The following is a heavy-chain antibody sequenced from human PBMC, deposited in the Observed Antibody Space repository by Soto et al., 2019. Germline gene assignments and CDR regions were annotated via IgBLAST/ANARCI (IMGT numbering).Heavy chain of an antibody. J-gene: IGHJ4*02. CDR2: INAGNGNT. Sequence: QVQLVQSGAEVKKPGASVKVSCKASGYTFTSYAMHWVRQAPGQRLEWMGWINAGNGNTKYSQKFQGRVTITRDTSASTAYMELSSLRSEDTAVYYCAREGKQWLVLYYFDYWGQGTLVTVSS. CDR3: AREGKQWLVLYYFDY. D-gene: IGHD6-19*01. V-gene: IGHV1-3*01. CDR1: GYTFTSYA.